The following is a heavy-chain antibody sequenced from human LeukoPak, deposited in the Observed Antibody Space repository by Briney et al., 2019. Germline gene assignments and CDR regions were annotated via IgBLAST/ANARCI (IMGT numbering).Heavy chain of an antibody. CDR2: ISWNSGSI. D-gene: IGHD1-26*01. Sequence: GGSLRLSCAASGFTFDDYAMQWVRQAPGRGLEWVSGISWNSGSIGYGDSVKGRFTISRDNAKKSLYLQMNRLRVEDTALYYCARSVGSGSYVDYWGQGTLVTVSS. CDR3: ARSVGSGSYVDY. V-gene: IGHV3-9*01. J-gene: IGHJ4*02. CDR1: GFTFDDYA.